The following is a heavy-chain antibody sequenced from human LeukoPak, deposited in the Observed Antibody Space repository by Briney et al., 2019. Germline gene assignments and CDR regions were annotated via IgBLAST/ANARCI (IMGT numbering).Heavy chain of an antibody. J-gene: IGHJ1*01. Sequence: SGPTLVNPTQTLTLTCTFSGFSLSISGVGVGWIRQPPGKALEWLALIYWDDDKRYSPSLKSRLTITKDTSKNQVVLTMTNMDPVDTATYYRAHTPIAGTGTLYFQHWGQGTLVTVSS. CDR1: GFSLSISGVG. CDR3: AHTPIAGTGTLYFQH. V-gene: IGHV2-5*02. CDR2: IYWDDDK. D-gene: IGHD6-13*01.